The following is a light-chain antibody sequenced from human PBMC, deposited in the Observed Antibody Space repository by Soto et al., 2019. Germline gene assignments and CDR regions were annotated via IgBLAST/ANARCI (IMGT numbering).Light chain of an antibody. CDR1: QSVSSY. J-gene: IGKJ4*01. Sequence: EIVLTQYTATLSLSPGERATLSCRASQSVSSYLAWYQQKPGQAPRLLIYDASNRATGIPARFSGSGSGTDFTLTISSLEPEDFAVYYCQQRSNWRGLTFGGGTNVDNK. V-gene: IGKV3-11*01. CDR3: QQRSNWRGLT. CDR2: DAS.